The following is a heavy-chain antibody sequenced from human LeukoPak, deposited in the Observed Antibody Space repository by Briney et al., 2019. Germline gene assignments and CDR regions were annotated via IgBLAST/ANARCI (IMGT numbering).Heavy chain of an antibody. D-gene: IGHD6-19*01. CDR1: GYTFTSYG. CDR2: INPNSGGT. V-gene: IGHV1-2*02. J-gene: IGHJ5*02. CDR3: ARAQIAVAASFDP. Sequence: EASVKVSCKASGYTFTSYGISWVRQAPGQGLEWMGWINPNSGGTNYAQKFQGRVTMTRDTSISTAYMELSRLRSDDTAVYYCARAQIAVAASFDPWGQGTLVTVSS.